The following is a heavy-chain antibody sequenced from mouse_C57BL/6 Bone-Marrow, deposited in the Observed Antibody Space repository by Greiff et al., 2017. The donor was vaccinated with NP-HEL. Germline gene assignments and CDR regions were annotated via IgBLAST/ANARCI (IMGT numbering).Heavy chain of an antibody. Sequence: QVQLQQSGAELVKPGASVKVSCKASGYTFTSYWMHWVKQRPGQGLEWIGRIHPSDSDTNYNQKFKGKATLTVDKSSSTAYMQLSSLPSEDSAVYYCAIKSTTADFDVWGTGTTVTVSS. D-gene: IGHD1-2*01. J-gene: IGHJ1*03. CDR3: AIKSTTADFDV. CDR2: IHPSDSDT. CDR1: GYTFTSYW. V-gene: IGHV1-74*01.